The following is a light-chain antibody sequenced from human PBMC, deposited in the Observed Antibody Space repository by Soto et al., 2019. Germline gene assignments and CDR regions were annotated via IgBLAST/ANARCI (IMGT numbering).Light chain of an antibody. CDR3: QQSYSTPPIT. J-gene: IGKJ5*01. CDR2: AAS. Sequence: DIQMTQSRSALSASVGDRVTITCRASQSISSYLNWYQQKPGKAPKLLIYAASSLQSGVPSRFSGSGSGTDFTLTISSLQPEDFATYYCQQSYSTPPITFGQGTRLEN. V-gene: IGKV1-39*01. CDR1: QSISSY.